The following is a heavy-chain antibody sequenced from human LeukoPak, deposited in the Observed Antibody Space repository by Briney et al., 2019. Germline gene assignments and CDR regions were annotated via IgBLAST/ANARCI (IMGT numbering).Heavy chain of an antibody. CDR1: GFTFDDYA. CDR2: ISWNSGSI. CDR3: ARYVWYYDL. D-gene: IGHD1-1*01. J-gene: IGHJ2*01. V-gene: IGHV3-9*01. Sequence: QPGGSLRLSCAASGFTFDDYAMHWVRQAPGKGLEWVSGISWNSGSIGYADSVKGRFTISRDNAKNTLYLQMNSLRAEDTAVYYCARYVWYYDLWGRGTLVTVSS.